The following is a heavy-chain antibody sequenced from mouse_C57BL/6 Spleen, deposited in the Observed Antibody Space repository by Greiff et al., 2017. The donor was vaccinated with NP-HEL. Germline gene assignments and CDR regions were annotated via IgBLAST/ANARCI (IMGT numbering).Heavy chain of an antibody. CDR3: AKQDGSPFAY. D-gene: IGHD1-1*01. Sequence: QVQLKESGPGLVAPSQRLSITCTVSGFSLTSYGVSWVRQPPGKGLEWLGVIWGDGSTNYHSALISRLSISKDNSKSQVFLKLNSLQTDDTATYYCAKQDGSPFAYWGQGTLVTVSA. V-gene: IGHV2-3*01. CDR2: IWGDGST. CDR1: GFSLTSYG. J-gene: IGHJ3*01.